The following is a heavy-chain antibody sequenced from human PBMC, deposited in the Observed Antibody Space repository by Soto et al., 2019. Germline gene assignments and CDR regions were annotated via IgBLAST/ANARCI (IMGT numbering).Heavy chain of an antibody. V-gene: IGHV3-23*01. Sequence: EVQLLESGGGWVQPGGSLRLSCAASGFTFTSYAMSWVRQDPGKGLEWVSAISGSGGSTYYADSVKGRFTISRDNSKNTLYLPRNCLRAEYTAVFYCAGHSGYGVLGDYWGQGPGVTVSS. CDR2: ISGSGGST. J-gene: IGHJ4*02. D-gene: IGHD5-12*01. CDR1: GFTFTSYA. CDR3: AGHSGYGVLGDY.